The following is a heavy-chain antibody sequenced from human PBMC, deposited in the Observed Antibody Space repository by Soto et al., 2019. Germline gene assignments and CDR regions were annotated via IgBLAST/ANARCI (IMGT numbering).Heavy chain of an antibody. CDR1: GCSISSGAYY. V-gene: IGHV4-31*03. J-gene: IGHJ6*03. Sequence: SETLSLTCTVSGCSISSGAYYWIWTRQHPGTGLEWIGYIYSNGNTYYSPSLKSRVTISLDTSKNQFSLKLSSVTPEDTAVYYCAGTTSHQSYYMVVWGKGTTVTVSS. CDR2: IYSNGNT. D-gene: IGHD1-7*01. CDR3: AGTTSHQSYYMVV.